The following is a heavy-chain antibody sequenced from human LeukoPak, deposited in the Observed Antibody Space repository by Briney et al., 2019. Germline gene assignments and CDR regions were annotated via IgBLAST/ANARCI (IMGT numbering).Heavy chain of an antibody. D-gene: IGHD3-22*01. CDR1: GYTFTSYD. Sequence: WASVKVSCKASGYTFTSYDINWVRQATGQGLEWMGWMNPNSGNTGYAQKFQGRVTITRNTSISTAYMELSSLRSEDTAVYYCARVGSGYSASYYYYYMDVWGKGTTVTISS. CDR2: MNPNSGNT. V-gene: IGHV1-8*03. CDR3: ARVGSGYSASYYYYYMDV. J-gene: IGHJ6*03.